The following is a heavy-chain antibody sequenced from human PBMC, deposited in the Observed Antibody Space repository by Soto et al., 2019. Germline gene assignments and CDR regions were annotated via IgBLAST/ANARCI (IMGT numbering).Heavy chain of an antibody. CDR3: ARDQRYCSGGSCFGGYYYYGMDF. V-gene: IGHV1-69*01. CDR2: IIPIFGTA. D-gene: IGHD2-15*01. Sequence: SXVRQAPXRGLEWMGGIIPIFGTANYAQRVQGRVTITAAESQSTAYMELSSLRSEDTAVYYCARDQRYCSGGSCFGGYYYYGMDFWGQGPTVTVSS. J-gene: IGHJ6*02.